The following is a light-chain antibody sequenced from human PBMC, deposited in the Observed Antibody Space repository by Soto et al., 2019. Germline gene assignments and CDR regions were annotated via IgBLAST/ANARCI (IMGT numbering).Light chain of an antibody. CDR2: KAS. Sequence: DIQMTQSPSTLSASVGDRVTITCRASQSVNSWLAWYQQKPGKAPQLLIYKASFLETGVPSRFSGSGSGTEFSLTISSLQPDDLAAYYCQQYNTDYRTFGQGTKVEIK. V-gene: IGKV1-5*03. CDR1: QSVNSW. CDR3: QQYNTDYRT. J-gene: IGKJ1*01.